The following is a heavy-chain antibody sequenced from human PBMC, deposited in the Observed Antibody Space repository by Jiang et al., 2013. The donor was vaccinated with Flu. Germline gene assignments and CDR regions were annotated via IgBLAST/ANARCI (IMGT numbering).Heavy chain of an antibody. Sequence: SQTLSLTCAISGDSVSSNSVAWHWIRQSPSRGLEWLGRTYYRSKWYNDYAVSVKSRITINPDTSKNQFSLQLNSVTPEDTAVYYCARELGYSYGYDRYYYYYMDVWGK. CDR1: GDSVSSNSVA. D-gene: IGHD5-18*01. J-gene: IGHJ6*03. CDR2: TYYRSKWYN. V-gene: IGHV6-1*01. CDR3: ARELGYSYGYDRYYYYYMDV.